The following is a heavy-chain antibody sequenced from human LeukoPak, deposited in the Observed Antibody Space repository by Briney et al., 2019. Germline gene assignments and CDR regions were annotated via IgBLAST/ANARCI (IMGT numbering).Heavy chain of an antibody. D-gene: IGHD3-22*01. CDR3: ARVTGYMIEDYFDY. CDR2: IYYSGST. V-gene: IGHV4-39*07. J-gene: IGHJ4*02. CDR1: GGSISSSSYY. Sequence: SETLSLTCTVSGGSISSSSYYWGWIRQPPGKGLEWIGSIYYSGSTYYNPSLKSRVTISVETSKNQFSLKLRSVTAADTAVYYCARVTGYMIEDYFDYWGQGTLATVSS.